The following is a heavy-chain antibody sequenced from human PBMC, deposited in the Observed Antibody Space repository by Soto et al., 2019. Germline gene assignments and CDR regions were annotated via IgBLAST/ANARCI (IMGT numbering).Heavy chain of an antibody. V-gene: IGHV3-72*01. CDR1: GFTFGDYY. J-gene: IGHJ2*01. D-gene: IGHD2-21*01. CDR3: ARGPGNTCDYRCFEL. Sequence: GGSLRLSCAASGFTFGDYYMDWVRQAPGEGLEGVVRAGKKTNSYSTEYAASVRGRFTISRDDSLDSLFLQMNSLRTEDTAVYYCARGPGNTCDYRCFELWGRGTLVTVAS. CDR2: AGKKTNSYST.